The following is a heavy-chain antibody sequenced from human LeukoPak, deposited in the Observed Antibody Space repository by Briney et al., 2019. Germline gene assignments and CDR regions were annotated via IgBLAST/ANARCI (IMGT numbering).Heavy chain of an antibody. Sequence: GGSLRLSCAASGFTFSSYEMNWVRQAPGKGLEWVSYISGSGSTIYYADSVKGRFTISRDNAKNSLFLQMNSLRAEDTAVYYFAREYNEFDYWGQGTLVTVSS. CDR3: AREYNEFDY. D-gene: IGHD1-14*01. CDR2: ISGSGSTI. J-gene: IGHJ4*02. CDR1: GFTFSSYE. V-gene: IGHV3-48*03.